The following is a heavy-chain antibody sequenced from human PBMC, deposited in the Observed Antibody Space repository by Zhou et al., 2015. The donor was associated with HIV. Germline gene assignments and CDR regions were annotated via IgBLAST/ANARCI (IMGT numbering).Heavy chain of an antibody. D-gene: IGHD3-22*01. Sequence: QVLLVQSGAEVKKPGASVKVSCKTSGYAFTYYAISWVRQAPGQGLEWMGWINADNGKTNYAQKFQGRVTLTTDRSTRTAYMELRTLRSDDAAIYYCARDDIGGYHSFNYWGRGNPGQRLL. CDR1: GYAFTYYA. V-gene: IGHV1-18*01. CDR3: ARDDIGGYHSFNY. CDR2: INADNGKT. J-gene: IGHJ4*02.